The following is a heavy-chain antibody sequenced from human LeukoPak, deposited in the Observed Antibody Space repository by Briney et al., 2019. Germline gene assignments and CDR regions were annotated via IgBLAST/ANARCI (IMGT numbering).Heavy chain of an antibody. CDR3: ARDPFGVVRGVDY. CDR1: GGSISSNNW. J-gene: IGHJ4*02. Sequence: PSETLSLTCAVSGGSISSNNWWIWVRQSPEKGLEWIGEIYHDGSTNYNPSLKSRVTISMDKSKNQLSLKLNFVTAADTAVYYCARDPFGVVRGVDYWGQGTLVTVSS. D-gene: IGHD3-3*01. V-gene: IGHV4-4*02. CDR2: IYHDGST.